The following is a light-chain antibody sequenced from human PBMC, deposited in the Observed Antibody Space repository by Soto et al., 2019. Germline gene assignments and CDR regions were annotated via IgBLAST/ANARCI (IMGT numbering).Light chain of an antibody. CDR3: QQYDNWLKT. CDR1: QSVRNN. CDR2: SAS. Sequence: EIVKTQSPATLSVSPGERATLSCRASQSVRNNLAWYQQRPGQAPRLLIYSASTRATGIPARFSGSGSGTEFTLTISSLQSEDFAVYYCQQYDNWLKTFGQGTKVDIK. V-gene: IGKV3-15*01. J-gene: IGKJ1*01.